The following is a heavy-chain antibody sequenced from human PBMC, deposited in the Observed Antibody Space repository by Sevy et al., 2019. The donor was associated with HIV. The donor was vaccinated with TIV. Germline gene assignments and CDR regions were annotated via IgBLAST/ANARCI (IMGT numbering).Heavy chain of an antibody. J-gene: IGHJ4*02. D-gene: IGHD3-10*01. CDR2: ISGSGGST. CDR1: GFTFSSYA. Sequence: GGSLRLSCAASGFTFSSYAMSWVRQAPGKGLEWVSAISGSGGSTYYADSVKGRFTISRDNSKNTLYLQMNSLRAEDTAVYYCAKGEPHPREGFKLLWFGELAYWGQGTLVTVSS. CDR3: AKGEPHPREGFKLLWFGELAY. V-gene: IGHV3-23*01.